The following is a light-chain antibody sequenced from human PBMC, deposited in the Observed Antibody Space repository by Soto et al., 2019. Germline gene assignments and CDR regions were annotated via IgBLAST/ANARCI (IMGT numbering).Light chain of an antibody. CDR1: SSNIGSNT. V-gene: IGLV1-44*01. Sequence: QSVRTRPPSASGTPGQRVTISCSGSSSNIGSNTVNWYQQLPGTAPKLLIYSNNQRPSGVPDRFSGSKSGTSASLAISGLQSEDEADYYCAAWDDSLNGAVFGGGTQLTVL. CDR3: AAWDDSLNGAV. J-gene: IGLJ7*01. CDR2: SNN.